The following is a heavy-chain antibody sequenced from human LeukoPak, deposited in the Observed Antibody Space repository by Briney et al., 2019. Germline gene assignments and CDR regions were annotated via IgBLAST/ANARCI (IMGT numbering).Heavy chain of an antibody. CDR3: AWEAVAGYNPRTPFDY. J-gene: IGHJ4*02. CDR1: GFTFSSYA. V-gene: IGHV3-30*04. CDR2: ISYDGSNK. Sequence: PGGSLRLSCAASGFTFSSYAMHWVRQAPGRGLEWVTLISYDGSNKYYADSVKGRFTISRDNSKNTLYLQMNSLRAEDTAVYYCAWEAVAGYNPRTPFDYWGQGTLVTVSS. D-gene: IGHD6-19*01.